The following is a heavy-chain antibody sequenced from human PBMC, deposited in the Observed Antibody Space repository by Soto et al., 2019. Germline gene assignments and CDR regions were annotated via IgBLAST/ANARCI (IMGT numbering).Heavy chain of an antibody. Sequence: EVPLVESGGGLEKPGGSLSLSCAASGFIFEHVWMSWVRQAPGKGLEWVGLIRSTANGGTTDYAAPVKGRFTISRDASKDTLYLQMDSLTSEDTGVYYCITGYCGGGGVCYRWGQGTLVTVSS. CDR2: IRSTANGGTT. J-gene: IGHJ5*02. CDR1: GFIFEHVW. CDR3: ITGYCGGGGVCYR. V-gene: IGHV3-15*01. D-gene: IGHD2-15*01.